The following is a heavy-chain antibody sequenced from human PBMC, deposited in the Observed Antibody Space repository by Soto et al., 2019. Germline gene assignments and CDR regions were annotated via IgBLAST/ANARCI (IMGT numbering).Heavy chain of an antibody. J-gene: IGHJ4*02. CDR3: ARDAPHRANDSSCYSTFDY. V-gene: IGHV3-48*02. D-gene: IGHD3-22*01. Sequence: GGSLRLSCAASGFTFSSYSMNWVRQAPGKGLEWDSYISSSSSTIYYADTVKGRFTISRDNAKNALYLQMNSLRDEDTAVYYCARDAPHRANDSSCYSTFDYWGQGTLVTVSS. CDR1: GFTFSSYS. CDR2: ISSSSSTI.